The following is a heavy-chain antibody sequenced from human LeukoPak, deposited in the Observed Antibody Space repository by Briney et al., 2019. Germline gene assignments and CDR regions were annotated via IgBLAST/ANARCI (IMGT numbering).Heavy chain of an antibody. D-gene: IGHD3-10*01. J-gene: IGHJ6*03. CDR3: ARSAYYGSGSYWDYYYYMDV. V-gene: IGHV4-39*01. Sequence: SETLSLTCTVSGVFISTSSYSWGWIRQPPGKGLEWIGSTYYSGSTYYSPSLKSRVTISVDTSKNEFSLKLSSVTAADTAVYFCARSAYYGSGSYWDYYYYMDVWGKGTTVTVSS. CDR2: TYYSGST. CDR1: GVFISTSSYS.